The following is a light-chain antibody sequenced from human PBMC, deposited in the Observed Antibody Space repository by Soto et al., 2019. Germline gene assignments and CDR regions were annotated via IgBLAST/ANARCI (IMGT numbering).Light chain of an antibody. CDR3: NQYGSSAWT. V-gene: IGKV3-20*01. J-gene: IGKJ1*01. Sequence: EIVMTQSPATLSVSPGERATLSCRASQSVSSNLAWYQQKPGQAHRLLIYGAYSRATGIQDRFSGSGSGTDFTLTIRRLEPEDFAVYYCNQYGSSAWTFGQGTKVDIK. CDR2: GAY. CDR1: QSVSSN.